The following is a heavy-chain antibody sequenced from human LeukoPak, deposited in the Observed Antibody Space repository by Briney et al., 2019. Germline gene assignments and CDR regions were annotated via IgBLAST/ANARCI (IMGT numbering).Heavy chain of an antibody. V-gene: IGHV3-7*01. J-gene: IGHJ4*02. CDR1: GFTFSSYW. D-gene: IGHD3-22*01. CDR3: ARVVDYDSRDY. Sequence: GGSLRLSCAASGFTFSSYWMSWVRQAPGKGLKWVANIKQDGSEKYYVDSVKGRFTISRDNAKNSLYLQMNSLRAEDTAVYYCARVVDYDSRDYWGQGTLVTVSS. CDR2: IKQDGSEK.